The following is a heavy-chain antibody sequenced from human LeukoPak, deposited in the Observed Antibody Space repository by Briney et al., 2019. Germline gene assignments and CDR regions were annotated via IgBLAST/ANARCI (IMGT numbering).Heavy chain of an antibody. CDR1: GFTFSNYA. Sequence: GGSLRLSCAASGFTFSNYAMSWVRQAPGKGLEWVSAISSSGGNTYYTDSVKGRFTISRDGSKNTLYLQMNSLRAEDTAVYYCAKDHNYGDNSDYCDYWGQGTLVTVSS. D-gene: IGHD4-23*01. CDR2: ISSSGGNT. CDR3: AKDHNYGDNSDYCDY. V-gene: IGHV3-23*01. J-gene: IGHJ4*02.